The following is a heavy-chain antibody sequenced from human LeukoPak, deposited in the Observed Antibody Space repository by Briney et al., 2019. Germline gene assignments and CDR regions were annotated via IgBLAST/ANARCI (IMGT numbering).Heavy chain of an antibody. CDR3: AKSGLAMINYYFDY. CDR1: GFTFSTYA. J-gene: IGHJ4*02. D-gene: IGHD5-18*01. Sequence: GGSRRLSCAASGFTFSTYAVSWVRQAPGKGLEWVSAISANGGRTYYADSVKGRFTISRDNSKNTLYLQMNSLRAEDTAVYYCAKSGLAMINYYFDYWGQGTLVTVSS. CDR2: ISANGGRT. V-gene: IGHV3-23*01.